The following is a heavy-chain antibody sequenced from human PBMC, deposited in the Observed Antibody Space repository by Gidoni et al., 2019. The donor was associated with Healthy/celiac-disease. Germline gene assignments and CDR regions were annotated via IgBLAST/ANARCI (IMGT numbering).Heavy chain of an antibody. CDR2: ISGSGGST. V-gene: IGHV3-23*01. Sequence: EVQLLESGGGLVQPGGSLRLSCAASGFTFSSYAMSWVRQAPGKGLEWVSAISGSGGSTYYADSVKGRFTISRDNSKNTLYLQMNSLRAEDTAVYYCAKGETYYYDSSGYYDWYFDLWGRGTLVTVSS. CDR1: GFTFSSYA. CDR3: AKGETYYYDSSGYYDWYFDL. D-gene: IGHD3-22*01. J-gene: IGHJ2*01.